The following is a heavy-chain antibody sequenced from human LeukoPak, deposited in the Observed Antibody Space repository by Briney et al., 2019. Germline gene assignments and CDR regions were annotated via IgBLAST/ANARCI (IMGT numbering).Heavy chain of an antibody. V-gene: IGHV4-34*01. J-gene: IGHJ2*01. D-gene: IGHD3-10*01. CDR1: GGSFSGYY. CDR2: INHSGST. CDR3: ARTSYYGSGTWYFDL. Sequence: PSETLSLTCAVYGGSFSGYYWSWIRQPPGKGLEWIGEINHSGSTNYNPSLKSRVTISVDTSKNQFSLKLSSVTAADTAVYYCARTSYYGSGTWYFDLWGRGTLVSVSS.